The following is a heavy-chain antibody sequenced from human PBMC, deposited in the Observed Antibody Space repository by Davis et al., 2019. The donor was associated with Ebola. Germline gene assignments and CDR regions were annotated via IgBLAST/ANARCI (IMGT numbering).Heavy chain of an antibody. V-gene: IGHV3-30-3*01. Sequence: PGGSLRLSCAAAGFTFSNYNMNWIRQAPGKGLEWVAIISDDGSKRYYADSVKGRFTISRDNFKNTLYLQMNSLRAEDTAVYYCARDRFSYSFDYWGQGALVTVSS. J-gene: IGHJ4*02. CDR3: ARDRFSYSFDY. CDR1: GFTFSNYN. CDR2: ISDDGSKR. D-gene: IGHD1-26*01.